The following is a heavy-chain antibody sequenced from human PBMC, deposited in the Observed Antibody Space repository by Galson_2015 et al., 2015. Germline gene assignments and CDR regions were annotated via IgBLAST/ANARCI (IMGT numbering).Heavy chain of an antibody. CDR3: ARERPIPSFRGNLMVYAPNWFDP. J-gene: IGHJ5*02. D-gene: IGHD2-8*01. CDR2: ISAYNGNT. Sequence: QSGAEVKKPGESLKISCKASGYTFTSYGISWVRQAPGQGLEWMGWISAYNGNTNYAQKPQGRVTMTTDTSTSTAYMELRSLRSDDTAVYYCARERPIPSFRGNLMVYAPNWFDPWGQGTLVTVSS. V-gene: IGHV1-18*04. CDR1: GYTFTSYG.